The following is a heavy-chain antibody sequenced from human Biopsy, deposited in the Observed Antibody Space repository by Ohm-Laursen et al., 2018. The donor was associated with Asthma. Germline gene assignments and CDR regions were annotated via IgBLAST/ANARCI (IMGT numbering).Heavy chain of an antibody. D-gene: IGHD5-24*01. CDR3: ARVAVYGDIFFAIDV. CDR1: RGYVRTYDYR. Sequence: SDTLSLTCIVSRGYVRTYDYRWAWIRQPPGKGLEWLGSAFHSGTTAYTPSVARRLSISVDTTRNQFSMTLSSVTAADTAVYFCARVAVYGDIFFAIDVWGQGTTVSVS. J-gene: IGHJ6*02. V-gene: IGHV4-30-4*02. CDR2: AFHSGTT.